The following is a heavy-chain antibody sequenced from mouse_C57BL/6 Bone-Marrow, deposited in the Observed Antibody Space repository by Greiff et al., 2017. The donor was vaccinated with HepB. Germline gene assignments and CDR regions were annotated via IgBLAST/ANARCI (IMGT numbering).Heavy chain of an antibody. J-gene: IGHJ4*01. CDR1: GYAFSSYW. CDR3: AREAGAYYYAMDY. D-gene: IGHD3-2*02. CDR2: IYPGDGDT. V-gene: IGHV1-80*01. Sequence: VKLMESGAELVKPGASVKISCKASGYAFSSYWMNWVKQRPGKGLEWIGQIYPGDGDTNYNGKFKGKATLTADKSSSTAYMQLSSLTSEDSAVYFCAREAGAYYYAMDYWGQGTSVTVSS.